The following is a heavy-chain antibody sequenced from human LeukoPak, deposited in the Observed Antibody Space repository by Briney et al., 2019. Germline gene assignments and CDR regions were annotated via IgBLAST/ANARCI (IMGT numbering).Heavy chain of an antibody. Sequence: GGSLRLSCAASGFTFGSSGMHWVRQAPGKGLEWVALISSDGSHKYHADSVKGRFTISRDNSKNTLYLQMNSLRAEDTAVYYCAKDTTRVGLDQWCQGTLVTVSS. V-gene: IGHV3-30*18. D-gene: IGHD1-14*01. CDR1: GFTFGSSG. CDR3: AKDTTRVGLDQ. J-gene: IGHJ4*02. CDR2: ISSDGSHK.